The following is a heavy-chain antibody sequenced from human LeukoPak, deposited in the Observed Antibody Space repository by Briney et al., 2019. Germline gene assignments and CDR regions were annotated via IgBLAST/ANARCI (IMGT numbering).Heavy chain of an antibody. V-gene: IGHV3-7*01. D-gene: IGHD5-24*01. CDR1: GFTFSSCW. CDR2: IKQDGSEK. CDR3: ARSMAYYFDY. Sequence: GGSLRLSCAASGFTFSSCWMSWVRQAPGKGLEWVANIKQDGSEKYYVDSVKGRFTISRDNAKNSLYLQMNSLRAEDTAVYYCARSMAYYFDYWGQGTLVTVSS. J-gene: IGHJ4*02.